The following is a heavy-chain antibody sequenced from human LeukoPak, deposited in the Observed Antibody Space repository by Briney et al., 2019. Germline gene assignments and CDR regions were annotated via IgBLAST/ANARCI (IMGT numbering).Heavy chain of an antibody. Sequence: ASVKVSCKASANTLGYYIHWVRQAPGPGLELMGWINPTSGGTNYAQKFKGRVTMTRDTSISTAYMELSRLRSDDTAVYYCARNSAPTDILTGPPGGDYYYGMDVWGQGTTVTVSS. J-gene: IGHJ6*02. D-gene: IGHD3-9*01. CDR3: ARNSAPTDILTGPPGGDYYYGMDV. CDR1: ANTLGYY. CDR2: INPTSGGT. V-gene: IGHV1-2*02.